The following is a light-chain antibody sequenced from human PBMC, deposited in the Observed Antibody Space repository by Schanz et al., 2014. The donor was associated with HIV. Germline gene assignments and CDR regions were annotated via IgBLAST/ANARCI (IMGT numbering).Light chain of an antibody. CDR1: SGSIASAY. V-gene: IGLV6-57*04. Sequence: NFMLTQPHSVSESPGKTVIISCTRSSGSIASAYVQWYQQRPGSAPTTLIYENDQRHSGVPDRFSGSIDSSSNSASLPISGLETDDEADYFCQSSDADNPGVFGGGTKVTV. CDR3: QSSDADNPGV. J-gene: IGLJ2*01. CDR2: END.